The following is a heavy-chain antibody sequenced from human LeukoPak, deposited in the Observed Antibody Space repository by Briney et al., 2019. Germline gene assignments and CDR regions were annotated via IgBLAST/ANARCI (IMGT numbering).Heavy chain of an antibody. V-gene: IGHV4-39*01. D-gene: IGHD3-22*01. CDR1: GGSISSSSYY. Sequence: SETLSLTCTVSGGSISSSSYYWGWIRQPPGKGLEWIGSIYYSGSTYYNPSLKSRVTISVDTSKNQFSLKLSSVTAADTAVYYCARWGDYYDSSGYPEKYYFDYWGQGTLVTVSS. J-gene: IGHJ4*02. CDR2: IYYSGST. CDR3: ARWGDYYDSSGYPEKYYFDY.